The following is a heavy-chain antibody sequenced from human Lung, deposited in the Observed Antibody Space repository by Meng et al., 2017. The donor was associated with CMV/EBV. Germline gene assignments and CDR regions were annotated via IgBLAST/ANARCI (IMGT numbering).Heavy chain of an antibody. CDR1: GGSLSSRNW. CDR3: ARVGAYCGGDCYHPR. D-gene: IGHD2-21*02. Sequence: QVQRQGPGPGRVKPSGTLSLTLAVSGGSLSSRNWWSWVRQPPGKGLEWIGEIYHSGSTNYNPSLKSRVTISVDESKNQFSLRLSSVTAADTAVYYCARVGAYCGGDCYHPRWGQGTLVTVSS. CDR2: IYHSGST. J-gene: IGHJ1*01. V-gene: IGHV4-4*02.